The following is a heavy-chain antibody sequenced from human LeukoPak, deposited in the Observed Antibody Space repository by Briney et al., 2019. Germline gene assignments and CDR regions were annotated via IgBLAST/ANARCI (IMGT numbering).Heavy chain of an antibody. D-gene: IGHD2-15*01. CDR3: AGRINYFDF. J-gene: IGHJ4*02. Sequence: SETLSLTCTVSGDSITSYYWSWIRQPPGKGLEWIGYIYYSGITNYNPSLKNRVTTSVDTSKNQFSLKLSSVTAADTAVYFCAGRINYFDFWGQGILVTVSS. CDR1: GDSITSYY. V-gene: IGHV4-59*08. CDR2: IYYSGIT.